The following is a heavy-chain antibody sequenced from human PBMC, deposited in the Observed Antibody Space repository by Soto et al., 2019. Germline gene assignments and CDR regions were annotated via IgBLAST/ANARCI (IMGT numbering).Heavy chain of an antibody. J-gene: IGHJ4*02. CDR3: ARTLITMVRGVIPVFDY. V-gene: IGHV3-48*01. Sequence: GGSLRLSCAASGFTFNNYSMNWVRQAPGKGLEWISYIGSNSNTIYYADSVKGRFTISRDEAKNSLYLQMNSLRAEDTAVYFCARTLITMVRGVIPVFDYWGQGTLVTVSS. CDR1: GFTFNNYS. CDR2: IGSNSNTI. D-gene: IGHD3-10*01.